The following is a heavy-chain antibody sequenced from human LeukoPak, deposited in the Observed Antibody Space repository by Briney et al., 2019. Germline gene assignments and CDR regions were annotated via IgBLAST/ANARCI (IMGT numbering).Heavy chain of an antibody. CDR1: GGTFSSYA. Sequence: SVKVSCKASGGTFSSYAISWVRQAPGQGLEWMGGIIPIFGTANYAQKFQGRVTITADESTSTAYMELSSLRSEDTAVYYCALTPGGPDYYYYGVDVWGQGTTVTVSS. CDR3: ALTPGGPDYYYYGVDV. D-gene: IGHD1-14*01. CDR2: IIPIFGTA. V-gene: IGHV1-69*13. J-gene: IGHJ6*02.